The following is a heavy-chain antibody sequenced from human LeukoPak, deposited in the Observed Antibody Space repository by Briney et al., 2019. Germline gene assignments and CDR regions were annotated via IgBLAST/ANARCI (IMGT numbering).Heavy chain of an antibody. V-gene: IGHV3-30*02. CDR2: IRYDGSNK. Sequence: GSLRLSCAASGFTFSTYGMHWVRQAPGKGLEWVAFIRYDGSNKYYADSVKGRFTISRDNSKNTLYLQMNSLRAEDTAVYYCAKDYGGNERGLFDYWGQGTLVTVSS. CDR1: GFTFSTYG. CDR3: AKDYGGNERGLFDY. D-gene: IGHD4-23*01. J-gene: IGHJ4*02.